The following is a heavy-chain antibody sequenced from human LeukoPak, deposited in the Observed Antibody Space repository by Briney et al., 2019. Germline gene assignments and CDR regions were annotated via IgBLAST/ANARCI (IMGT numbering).Heavy chain of an antibody. CDR2: VDPEDGET. CDR1: GYTFTDYY. D-gene: IGHD3-10*01. Sequence: GASVKVSCKASGYTFTDYYMHWVQQAPGKGLEWMGRVDPEDGETIYAEKFQGRVTITADTSTDTAYMELSSLRSEDTAVYYCASHLGVRGVMDRISSDYWGQGTLVTVSS. CDR3: ASHLGVRGVMDRISSDY. J-gene: IGHJ4*02. V-gene: IGHV1-69-2*01.